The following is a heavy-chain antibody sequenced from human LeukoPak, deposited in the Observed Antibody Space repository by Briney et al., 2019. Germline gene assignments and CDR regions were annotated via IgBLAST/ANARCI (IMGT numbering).Heavy chain of an antibody. CDR3: AKDRVSPGFNWFDP. Sequence: GGSLRLSCAAPGFTFSSYAMSWVRQAPGKGLEWVSAINGRGDNTYYADFVKGRFTISRDNSKSTVYLQMNSLRTEDTAVYYCAKDRVSPGFNWFDPWGQGTLVTVSS. CDR1: GFTFSSYA. V-gene: IGHV3-23*01. CDR2: INGRGDNT. D-gene: IGHD2/OR15-2a*01. J-gene: IGHJ5*02.